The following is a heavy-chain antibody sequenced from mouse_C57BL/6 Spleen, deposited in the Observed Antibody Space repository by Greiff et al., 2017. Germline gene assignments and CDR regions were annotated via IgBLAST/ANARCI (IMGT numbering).Heavy chain of an antibody. CDR3: ALLWLRRGYFDY. D-gene: IGHD2-2*01. CDR2: INPSNGGT. CDR1: GYTFTSYW. V-gene: IGHV1-53*01. J-gene: IGHJ2*01. Sequence: VKLQQPGTELVKPGASVKLSCKASGYTFTSYWMPWVKQRPGQGLEWIGNINPSNGGTNYNEKFKSKATLTVDKSSSTAYLQLSSLTSEDSAVYYCALLWLRRGYFDYWGQGTTRTVSS.